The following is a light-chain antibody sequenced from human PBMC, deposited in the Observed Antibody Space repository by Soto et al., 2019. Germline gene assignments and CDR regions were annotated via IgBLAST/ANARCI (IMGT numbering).Light chain of an antibody. Sequence: EIVLTQSPGTLSLSPGEGATLSCRASQSVSTNFFAWYQQKPGQAPRLLIYGASTRATGIPDRFSGSGSGTDFTLTISRLEPEDFAVYYCQQYGRTSWTFGQGNKVDSK. CDR1: QSVSTNF. CDR3: QQYGRTSWT. CDR2: GAS. V-gene: IGKV3-20*01. J-gene: IGKJ1*01.